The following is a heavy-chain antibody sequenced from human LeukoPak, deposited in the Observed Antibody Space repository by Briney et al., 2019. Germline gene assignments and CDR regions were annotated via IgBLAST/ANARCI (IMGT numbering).Heavy chain of an antibody. CDR3: ARDYSSGWYGLGAFDI. CDR1: GFTFSSYS. D-gene: IGHD6-19*01. J-gene: IGHJ3*02. Sequence: KSGGSLRLSCAASGFTFSSYSMNWVRQAPGKGLEWVSSISSSSSYIHYADSVKGRFTISRDNAKNSLYLQMNSLRAEDTAVYYCARDYSSGWYGLGAFDIWGQGTMVTVSS. CDR2: ISSSSSYI. V-gene: IGHV3-21*01.